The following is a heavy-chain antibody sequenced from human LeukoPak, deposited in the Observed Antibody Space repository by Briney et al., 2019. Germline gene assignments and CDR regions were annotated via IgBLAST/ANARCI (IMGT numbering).Heavy chain of an antibody. D-gene: IGHD6-6*01. Sequence: SETLSLSCTVSGGSISSGGYYWSWIRQHPGKGLEWIGYIYYSGSTYYNPSLKSRVTISVDTSKNQFSLRLSSVTAADTAVYYCAREKGELVSDYRIDYWGQGTLVTVSS. J-gene: IGHJ4*02. V-gene: IGHV4-31*03. CDR3: AREKGELVSDYRIDY. CDR1: GGSISSGGYY. CDR2: IYYSGST.